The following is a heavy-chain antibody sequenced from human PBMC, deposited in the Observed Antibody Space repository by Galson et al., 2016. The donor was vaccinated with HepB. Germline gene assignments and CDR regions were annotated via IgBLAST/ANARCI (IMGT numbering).Heavy chain of an antibody. CDR3: ARDAPFH. CDR2: IYSDGST. V-gene: IGHV3-66*01. Sequence: SLRLSCAVSGLTVRNNYMSWVRQAPGKGLEWASLIYSDGSTKYVDSVKGRFIISRDNSNNTLFLQMMTLRVEDTAVYYCARDAPFHWGQGTLVTVSS. CDR1: GLTVRNNY. J-gene: IGHJ1*01.